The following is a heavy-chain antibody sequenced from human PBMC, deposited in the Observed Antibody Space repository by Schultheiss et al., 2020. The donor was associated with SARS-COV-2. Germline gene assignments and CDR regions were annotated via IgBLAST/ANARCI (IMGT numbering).Heavy chain of an antibody. Sequence: GGSLRLSCVASGFTFSSYAMHWVRQAPGKGLEWVAVISYDGSSKFYADSVKGRFTISRDNSKNTLYLQMNSLRAEDTAVYYCARVSAKQLVRDAFDIWGQGTMVTVSS. CDR2: ISYDGSSK. CDR3: ARVSAKQLVRDAFDI. CDR1: GFTFSSYA. J-gene: IGHJ3*02. V-gene: IGHV3-30*04. D-gene: IGHD6-13*01.